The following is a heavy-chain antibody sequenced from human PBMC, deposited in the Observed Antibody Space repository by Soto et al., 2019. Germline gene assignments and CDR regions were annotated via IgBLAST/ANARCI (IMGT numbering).Heavy chain of an antibody. Sequence: SETLSLTCTVSGGSISSYYWSWIRQPPGKGLEWIGYIYYSGSTNYNPSLKSRVTISVDTSKNQFSQKLSSVTAADTAVYYCARLAHREVVVAATPRYYYYGMDVWGQGTTVTVSS. CDR3: ARLAHREVVVAATPRYYYYGMDV. V-gene: IGHV4-59*08. J-gene: IGHJ6*02. CDR1: GGSISSYY. CDR2: IYYSGST. D-gene: IGHD2-15*01.